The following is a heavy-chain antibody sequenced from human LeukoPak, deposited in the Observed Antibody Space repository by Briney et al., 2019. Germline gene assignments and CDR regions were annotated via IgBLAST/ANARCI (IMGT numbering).Heavy chain of an antibody. CDR3: ARDEIKRVHDFWSGYSYLYYFDY. V-gene: IGHV3-11*04. CDR2: ISSSGSTI. CDR1: GFTFSDYY. J-gene: IGHJ4*02. Sequence: GGSLRLSCAASGFTFSDYYMSWIRQAPGKGLEWVSYISSSGSTIYYADSVKGRFTISRDNAKNSLYLQMNSLRAEDTAVYYCARDEIKRVHDFWSGYSYLYYFDYWGQGTLVTVSS. D-gene: IGHD3-3*01.